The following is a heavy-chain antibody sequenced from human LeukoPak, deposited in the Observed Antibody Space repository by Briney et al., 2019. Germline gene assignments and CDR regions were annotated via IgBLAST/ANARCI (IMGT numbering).Heavy chain of an antibody. D-gene: IGHD4-23*01. Sequence: GGSLRLSCAASAFTFRNSWMSGVRQAPGRGREWVANIKEDGSEINYVDSVKGRFTISRDNAKNSLYLQMNSLRVDDTAVYYCARDRGYSTFDYWGQGTLVTVSS. J-gene: IGHJ4*02. CDR1: AFTFRNSW. CDR2: IKEDGSEI. V-gene: IGHV3-7*01. CDR3: ARDRGYSTFDY.